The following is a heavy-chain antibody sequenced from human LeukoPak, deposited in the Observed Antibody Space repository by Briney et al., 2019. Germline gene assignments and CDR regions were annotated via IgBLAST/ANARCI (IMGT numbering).Heavy chain of an antibody. CDR1: GFTFNSFA. CDR2: ITGSGDRT. CDR3: AVEWTSRHFDY. V-gene: IGHV3-23*01. D-gene: IGHD3-3*01. J-gene: IGHJ4*02. Sequence: GGSLRLSCAASGFTFNSFAMRWVRQAPGKGLECVSVITGSGDRTLYADSVKGRFTISRDNAKNSLYLQMNSLRAEDTALYYCAVEWTSRHFDYWGQGTLVTVSS.